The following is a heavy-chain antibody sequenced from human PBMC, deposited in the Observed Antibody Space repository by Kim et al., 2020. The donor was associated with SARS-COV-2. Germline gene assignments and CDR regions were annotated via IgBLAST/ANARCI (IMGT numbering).Heavy chain of an antibody. Sequence: ASVKVSCKVSGYTLTELSMHWVRQAPGKGLEWMGGFDPEDGETIYAQKFQGRVTMTEDTSTDTAYMELSSLRSEDTAVYYCATSPALIAAAGTQLCNNWFDPWGQGTLVTVSS. J-gene: IGHJ5*02. CDR2: FDPEDGET. CDR1: GYTLTELS. V-gene: IGHV1-24*01. D-gene: IGHD6-13*01. CDR3: ATSPALIAAAGTQLCNNWFDP.